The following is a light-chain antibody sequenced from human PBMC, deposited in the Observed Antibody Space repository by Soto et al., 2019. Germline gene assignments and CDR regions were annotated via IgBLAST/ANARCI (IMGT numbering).Light chain of an antibody. CDR3: QQRYDWPSIT. CDR1: QSVSSY. V-gene: IGKV3-11*01. CDR2: DAS. J-gene: IGKJ5*01. Sequence: EIVLTQSPATLSLSPGERATLSCRASQSVSSYLAWYQQKPGQAPRLLIFDASSMATGIPARFSGSGSGTDFTLTISSLEPEDSGIYYCQQRYDWPSITFGQGTRLEIK.